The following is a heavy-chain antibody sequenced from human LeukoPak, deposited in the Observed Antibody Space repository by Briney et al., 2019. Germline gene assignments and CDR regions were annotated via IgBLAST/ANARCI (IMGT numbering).Heavy chain of an antibody. J-gene: IGHJ5*02. Sequence: KPSETLSLTCAVYVGSFSGYYWSWIRQPPGRGLEWIGEINHSGSTNYNPSLKSRVTISVDTSKNQFSLKLSSVTAADTAVYYCARKASGYDYSWFDPWGQGTLVTVSS. CDR1: VGSFSGYY. CDR2: INHSGST. D-gene: IGHD5-12*01. CDR3: ARKASGYDYSWFDP. V-gene: IGHV4-34*01.